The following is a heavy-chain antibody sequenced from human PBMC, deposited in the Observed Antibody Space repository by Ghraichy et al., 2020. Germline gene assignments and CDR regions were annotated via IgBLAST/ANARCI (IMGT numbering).Heavy chain of an antibody. CDR2: ISSSSSYI. J-gene: IGHJ2*01. CDR1: GFTFSSYS. Sequence: GGSLRLSCAASGFTFSSYSMNWVRQAPGKGLEWVSSISSSSSYIYYADSVKGRFTISRDNAKNSLYLQMNSLRAEDTAVYYCARGPTTFGLRVYFDLWGRGTLVTVSS. D-gene: IGHD3-10*02. CDR3: ARGPTTFGLRVYFDL. V-gene: IGHV3-21*01.